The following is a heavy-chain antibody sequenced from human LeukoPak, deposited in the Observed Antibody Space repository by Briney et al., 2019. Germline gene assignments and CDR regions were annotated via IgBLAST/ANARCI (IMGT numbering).Heavy chain of an antibody. CDR3: ARHGRFGELVDWFDP. CDR1: GGSFSGYY. J-gene: IGHJ5*02. V-gene: IGHV4-34*01. Sequence: SETLSLTCAVYGGSFSGYYWSWIRQPPGKGLEWIGSMYNSGSTYYNPSLKSRVTISVDTSKNQFSLKLTSVTAADTSVYYCARHGRFGELVDWFDPWGQGTLVSVPS. CDR2: MYNSGST. D-gene: IGHD3-10*01.